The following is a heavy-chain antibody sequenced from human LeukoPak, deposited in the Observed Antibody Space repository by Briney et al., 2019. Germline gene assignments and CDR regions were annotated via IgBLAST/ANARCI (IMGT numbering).Heavy chain of an antibody. Sequence: GASVKVSCKASGYTFTSYGISWVRRAPGQGLEWMGWISAYNGNTNYAQKLQGRVTMTTDTSTSTAYMELSSLRSEDTAVYYCAREISGGSYIGWFDLWGQGTLVTVSS. CDR1: GYTFTSYG. CDR3: AREISGGSYIGWFDL. CDR2: ISAYNGNT. J-gene: IGHJ5*02. D-gene: IGHD2-15*01. V-gene: IGHV1-18*01.